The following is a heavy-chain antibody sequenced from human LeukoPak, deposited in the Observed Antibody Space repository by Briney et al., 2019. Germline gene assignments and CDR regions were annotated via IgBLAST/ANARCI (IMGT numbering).Heavy chain of an antibody. Sequence: PGGSLRLSCAASGFTFSAYWMHWVRQVPGKGLVWVSRINNDGTATFFADSVKGRFTISRDNAKNSLYLQMNSLRAEDTAVYYCARVPQYDILTGYYSWYFDLWGRGTLVTVSS. CDR1: GFTFSAYW. CDR2: INNDGTAT. D-gene: IGHD3-9*01. V-gene: IGHV3-74*01. J-gene: IGHJ2*01. CDR3: ARVPQYDILTGYYSWYFDL.